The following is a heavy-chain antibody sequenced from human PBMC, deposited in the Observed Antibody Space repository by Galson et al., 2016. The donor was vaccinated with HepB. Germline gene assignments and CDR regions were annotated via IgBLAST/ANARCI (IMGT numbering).Heavy chain of an antibody. CDR1: GGSISSSSFY. CDR2: IYYTGST. V-gene: IGHV4-39*01. J-gene: IGHJ6*02. D-gene: IGHD6-6*01. Sequence: SETLSLTCTVSGGSISSSSFYWGWIRQPPGKGLEWIGSIYYTGSTSYNVPLKSRVTISVDTSKHQFSLRLSSVTAADTAVYYCARHSSSWDYYYYGTDVWGQGTTVTVSS. CDR3: ARHSSSWDYYYYGTDV.